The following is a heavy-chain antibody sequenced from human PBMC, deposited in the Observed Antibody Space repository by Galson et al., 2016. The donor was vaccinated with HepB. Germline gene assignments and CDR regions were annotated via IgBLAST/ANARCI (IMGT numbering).Heavy chain of an antibody. CDR1: GFPFDDFA. CDR2: ITWNGKIE. V-gene: IGHV3-9*01. D-gene: IGHD3-10*01. J-gene: IGHJ6*02. Sequence: SLRLSCAASGFPFDDFAMHWVRQTPKKGLEWVASITWNGKIEDYADSVKGRFTLSRDNAENSLHLQMNSLSPEDAALYYCAKDRGNLNYYHLYGMDIWGQGTTVTVSS. CDR3: AKDRGNLNYYHLYGMDI.